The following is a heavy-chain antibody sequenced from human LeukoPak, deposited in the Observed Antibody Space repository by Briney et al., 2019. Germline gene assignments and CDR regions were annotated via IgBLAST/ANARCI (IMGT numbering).Heavy chain of an antibody. Sequence: SETLSLTCTVSGGSISSYYWSWIRQPPGKGLEWIGYIYYSGSTNYNPPLKSRVTISVDTSKNQFSLKLCSVTAADTAVYYCAREDTIFGVDFWGQGTLVTVSS. V-gene: IGHV4-59*01. CDR2: IYYSGST. CDR3: AREDTIFGVDF. CDR1: GGSISSYY. D-gene: IGHD3-3*01. J-gene: IGHJ4*02.